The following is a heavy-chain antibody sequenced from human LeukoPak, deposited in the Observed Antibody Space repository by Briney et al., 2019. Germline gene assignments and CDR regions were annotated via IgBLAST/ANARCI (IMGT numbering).Heavy chain of an antibody. V-gene: IGHV3-21*01. J-gene: IGHJ4*02. CDR3: ARDVSGTGGKDY. Sequence: GGSLRLSCAASGFTFSSYEMNWVRQAPGKGLEWVSAISSSGGYTYYADSVKGRFTISRDNSKNSLYLQMNSLRAEDTAVYYCARDVSGTGGKDYWGQGTLVTVSS. CDR1: GFTFSSYE. D-gene: IGHD1-1*01. CDR2: ISSSGGYT.